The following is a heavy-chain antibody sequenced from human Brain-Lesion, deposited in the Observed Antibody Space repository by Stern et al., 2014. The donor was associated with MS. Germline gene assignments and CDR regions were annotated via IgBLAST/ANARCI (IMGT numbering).Heavy chain of an antibody. D-gene: IGHD3-22*01. J-gene: IGHJ4*02. V-gene: IGHV4-31*03. CDR1: GGSINSGGYY. CDR3: ARGARYSDSSGYYFYFDY. CDR2: IYYTGSA. Sequence: VQLLESGPGLVKPSQTLPLPCTVSGGSINSGGYYWSWIRQYPGKGLEWIGYIYYTGSAYYDPSLKSRLSMSIDTSKNQFSLNLNSVTAADTAVYYCARGARYSDSSGYYFYFDYWGQGTLVTVSS.